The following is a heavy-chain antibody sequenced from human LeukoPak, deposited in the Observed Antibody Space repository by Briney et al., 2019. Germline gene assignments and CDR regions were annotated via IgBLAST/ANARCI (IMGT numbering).Heavy chain of an antibody. CDR1: GFTFSDYY. CDR3: ARADSSSWFDY. D-gene: IGHD6-13*01. V-gene: IGHV3-11*05. Sequence: GGSLRLSCDASGFTFSDYYMTWIRQAPGKGLEWVSHISSSGSYRNYADSVKGRFTISRDNAKNSLYLQMNSPRADDTAVYYCARADSSSWFDYWGQGVLVTVSS. CDR2: ISSSGSYR. J-gene: IGHJ4*02.